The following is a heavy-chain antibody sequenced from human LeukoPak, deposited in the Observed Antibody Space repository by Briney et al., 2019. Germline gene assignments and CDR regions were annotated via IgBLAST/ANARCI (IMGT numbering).Heavy chain of an antibody. Sequence: SVKVSCEASGGTFSSYAISWVRQAPGQGLEWMGRIIPILGIANYAQKFQGRVTITADKSTSTAYMELRSLRSDDTAVYYCARGPHERSGYPDDWGQGTLVTVSS. CDR3: ARGPHERSGYPDD. CDR2: IIPILGIA. CDR1: GGTFSSYA. D-gene: IGHD3-22*01. V-gene: IGHV1-69*04. J-gene: IGHJ4*02.